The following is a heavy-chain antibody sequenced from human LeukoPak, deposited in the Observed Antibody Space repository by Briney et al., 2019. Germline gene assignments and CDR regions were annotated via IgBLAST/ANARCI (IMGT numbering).Heavy chain of an antibody. Sequence: PGGSLRLSCAASGFSVSSDYMSWVRQAPGKGLEWVSVIYSYGNTYYADSVKGRFTISGDNSKNTLYLQMNSLRVEDTAVYYCARSVSPIRFDFWGQGTLVIVSS. CDR1: GFSVSSDY. V-gene: IGHV3-53*01. D-gene: IGHD2-8*01. CDR2: IYSYGNT. CDR3: ARSVSPIRFDF. J-gene: IGHJ4*02.